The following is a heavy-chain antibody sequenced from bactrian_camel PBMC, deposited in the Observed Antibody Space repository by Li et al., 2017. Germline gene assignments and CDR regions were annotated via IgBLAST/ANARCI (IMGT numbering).Heavy chain of an antibody. Sequence: HVQLVESGGGLVQPGGSLQLSCTASGFTFNTYYMSWVRQAPGKGLEWVSNVFSDGTDTYYTHSVKGRFTISQDNAKNTLYLLMNSLKTEDTAVYYCAAHGCGYDFDNYWGQGTQVTVS. CDR2: VFSDGTDT. D-gene: IGHD2*01. V-gene: IGHV3-2*01. CDR3: AAHGCGYDFDNY. CDR1: GFTFNTYY. J-gene: IGHJ4*01.